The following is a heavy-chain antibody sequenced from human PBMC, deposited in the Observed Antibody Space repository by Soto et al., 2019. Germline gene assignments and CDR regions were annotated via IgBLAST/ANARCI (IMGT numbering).Heavy chain of an antibody. CDR2: INSKTDGGTT. Sequence: EVQLVESGGGLVKPGGSLRLSCAASGFTFSNAWMNWVRQAPGKGLEWVGRINSKTDGGTTDYAAPVKGRFTISRDDSKNTLYLQMNSLKTEDTALYYCTTFRSWSFYYYYGMDVWGQGTTVTVSS. CDR3: TTFRSWSFYYYYGMDV. D-gene: IGHD6-13*01. V-gene: IGHV3-15*07. J-gene: IGHJ6*02. CDR1: GFTFSNAW.